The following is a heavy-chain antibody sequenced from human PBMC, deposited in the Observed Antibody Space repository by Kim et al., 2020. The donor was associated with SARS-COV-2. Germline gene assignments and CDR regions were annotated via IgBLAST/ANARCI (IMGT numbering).Heavy chain of an antibody. D-gene: IGHD5-12*01. CDR2: IYTDGSR. CDR3: GSGGYSGYEPFDY. J-gene: IGHJ4*02. V-gene: IGHV3-74*01. Sequence: GGSLRLSRVASGLTLSNYWIHWVRQAPGKGLVWVSRIYTDGSRSYADSVRGRFTISRYNAKNTVYLQMNSLRVDDTAVYYCGSGGYSGYEPFDYWGQGTLVIVSS. CDR1: GLTLSNYW.